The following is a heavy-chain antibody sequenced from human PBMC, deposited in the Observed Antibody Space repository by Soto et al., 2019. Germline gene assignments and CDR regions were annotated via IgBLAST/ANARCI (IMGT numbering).Heavy chain of an antibody. CDR2: IKSKTDGGTT. CDR3: TANPYYGSGYYGMDV. V-gene: IGHV3-15*01. Sequence: PGGSLRLSCAASGFTFSSYSMNWVRQAPGKGLEWVGRIKSKTDGGTTDYAAPVKGRFTISRDDSKNTLYLQMNSLKTEDTAVYYCTANPYYGSGYYGMDVWGQGTTVTVSS. J-gene: IGHJ6*02. D-gene: IGHD3-10*01. CDR1: GFTFSSYS.